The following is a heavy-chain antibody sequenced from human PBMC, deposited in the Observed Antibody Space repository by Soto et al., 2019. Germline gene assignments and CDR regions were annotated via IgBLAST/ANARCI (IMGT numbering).Heavy chain of an antibody. CDR1: VLIFSSYT. V-gene: IGHV3-21*04. D-gene: IGHD4-17*01. Sequence: GVPLRLSYAASVLIFSSYTMAWVRQAPGKGLEWVSSISSSSSNIEYADSVKGRFSVSRDNANNSLFLQINSLRAEDTAIYYCAREDYAGASPRFDYWGLGALVTVSS. J-gene: IGHJ4*02. CDR2: ISSSSSNI. CDR3: AREDYAGASPRFDY.